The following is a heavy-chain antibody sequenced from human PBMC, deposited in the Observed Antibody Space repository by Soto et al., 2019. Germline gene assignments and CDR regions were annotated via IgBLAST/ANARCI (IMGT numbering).Heavy chain of an antibody. CDR1: GGSISSGGYS. CDR3: ARAEAVTYFDY. Sequence: LSLTCAVSGGSISSGGYSWSWIRQPPGKGLEWIGYIYHSGSTYYNPSLKSRVTISVDRSKNQFSLKLSSVTAADTAVYYCARAEAVTYFDYWGQGTLVTVSS. CDR2: IYHSGST. V-gene: IGHV4-30-2*01. J-gene: IGHJ4*02. D-gene: IGHD4-4*01.